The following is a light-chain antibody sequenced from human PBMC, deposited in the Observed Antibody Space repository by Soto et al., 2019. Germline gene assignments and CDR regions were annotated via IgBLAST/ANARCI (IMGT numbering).Light chain of an antibody. Sequence: QSALTQPASVSGSPGQSITISCTGTSSDVGGYNYVSWYQQHPGKAPKLMIYDVSNRPSGVSNRFSGSKSGNTASLTISGLQAEVEADYYCSSYTSSSTLVVFGGGTQLPVL. CDR3: SSYTSSSTLVV. J-gene: IGLJ2*01. V-gene: IGLV2-14*01. CDR2: DVS. CDR1: SSDVGGYNY.